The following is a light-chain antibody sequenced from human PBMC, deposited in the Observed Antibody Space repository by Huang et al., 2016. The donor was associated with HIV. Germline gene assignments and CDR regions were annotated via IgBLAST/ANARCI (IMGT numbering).Light chain of an antibody. CDR3: HQRANWPLGT. Sequence: EVVLTQSPATLSLSPGERATLSCRASQSIITYLAWYQQKPGQAPRILIYDASNRATGVPLRFSGRGSETDFTLTISSLQPEDFAVYYCHQRANWPLGTFGQGTKVEIK. CDR1: QSIITY. J-gene: IGKJ1*01. CDR2: DAS. V-gene: IGKV3-11*01.